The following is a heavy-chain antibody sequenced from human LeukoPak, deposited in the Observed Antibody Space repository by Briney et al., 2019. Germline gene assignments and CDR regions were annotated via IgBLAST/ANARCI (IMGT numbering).Heavy chain of an antibody. D-gene: IGHD3-22*01. CDR2: IYYSGST. CDR3: ARGKHYYDSSGYSPFDY. Sequence: SETLSLTCTVSGGSISSYYWSWIRQPPGQGMEWNGYIYYSGSTNYNPSLKSRVTISMDTSNYQFYLKLSSVTAADTAVYYCARGKHYYDSSGYSPFDYWGQGTLVTVSS. V-gene: IGHV4-59*01. CDR1: GGSISSYY. J-gene: IGHJ4*02.